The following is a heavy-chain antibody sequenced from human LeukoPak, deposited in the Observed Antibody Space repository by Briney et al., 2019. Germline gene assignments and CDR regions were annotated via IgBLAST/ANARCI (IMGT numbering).Heavy chain of an antibody. Sequence: LGESLKISCETSGYFFTNYWIGCGRQMPGKGLEWMGIISKYSPSFQGQVTVSADKSIATASLQWSSLEASDTDCARPKRSGSGLHDWGQGTLVTVSS. CDR3: KRSGSGLHD. J-gene: IGHJ4*02. CDR2: IS. CDR1: GYFFTNYW. D-gene: IGHD6-19*01. V-gene: IGHV5-51*01.